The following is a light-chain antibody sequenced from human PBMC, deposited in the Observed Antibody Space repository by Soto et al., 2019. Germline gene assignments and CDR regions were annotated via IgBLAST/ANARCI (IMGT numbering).Light chain of an antibody. CDR1: QTISSS. Sequence: DIQMTQFPPTLSASIGDRVTITCRASQTISSSLAWYQQKPGKAPKLLIYKASTLETGVASRFSGSGSGTEFTLTISSLQPDDFATCFCQQYDSYSPYTFGQGTRLEIK. CDR2: KAS. CDR3: QQYDSYSPYT. J-gene: IGKJ2*01. V-gene: IGKV1-5*03.